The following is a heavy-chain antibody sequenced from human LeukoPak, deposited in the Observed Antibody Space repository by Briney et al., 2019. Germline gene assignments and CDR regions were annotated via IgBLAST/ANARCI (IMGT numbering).Heavy chain of an antibody. D-gene: IGHD2-15*01. CDR2: IWGPGDTT. CDR1: GFTFSNYV. Sequence: GGSLRLSCAASGFTFSNYVMNWVRQAPGKGLEWVSAIWGPGDTTYYADPVKGRFTISRDNAKETLYLQMNSLRAEDTAVYYCASRDPCTGGTCYGLGYWGQGTLVTVSS. J-gene: IGHJ4*02. V-gene: IGHV3-23*01. CDR3: ASRDPCTGGTCYGLGY.